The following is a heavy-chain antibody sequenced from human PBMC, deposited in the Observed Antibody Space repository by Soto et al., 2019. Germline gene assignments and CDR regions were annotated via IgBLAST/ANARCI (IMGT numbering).Heavy chain of an antibody. V-gene: IGHV3-23*01. CDR2: ISGSGGST. D-gene: IGHD2-15*01. J-gene: IGHJ4*02. CDR3: GKVLVAATKNTDSDS. Sequence: GGSLRLSCAASGFTFSSYAMSWVRQAPGKGLEWVSAISGSGGSTYYADSVKGRFTISRDNSKNTLYLQMNSLRAADTALYSCGKVLVAATKNTDSDSWGPGILVTVSS. CDR1: GFTFSSYA.